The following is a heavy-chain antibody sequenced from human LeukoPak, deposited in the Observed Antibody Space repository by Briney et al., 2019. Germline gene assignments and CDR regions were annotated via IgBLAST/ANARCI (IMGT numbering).Heavy chain of an antibody. CDR3: ARHALRSGYLAVGAFDI. J-gene: IGHJ3*02. CDR2: IYPGDSDT. Sequence: GESLKISCKGSGYSFTSYWIGWVRQMPGKGLEWMGIIYPGDSDTRYSPSFQGQVTISADKSISTAYLQWSSLKASDTAMYYCARHALRSGYLAVGAFDIWGQGTMVTVSS. D-gene: IGHD3-3*01. CDR1: GYSFTSYW. V-gene: IGHV5-51*01.